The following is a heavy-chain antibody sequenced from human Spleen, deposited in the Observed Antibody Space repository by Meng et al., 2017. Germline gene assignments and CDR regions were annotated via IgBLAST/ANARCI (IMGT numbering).Heavy chain of an antibody. CDR1: GGSVSDYY. V-gene: IGHV4-34*01. Sequence: VHLKQWGAGRLKHSEALSLSCVASGGSVSDYYWSWIRQPPGKGLEWIGEINHSGSTNYNPSLESRATISVDTSQNNLSLKLSSVTAADTAVYYCARGYSSSWYGTYWYFDLWGRGTLVTVSS. J-gene: IGHJ2*01. CDR2: INHSGST. CDR3: ARGYSSSWYGTYWYFDL. D-gene: IGHD6-13*01.